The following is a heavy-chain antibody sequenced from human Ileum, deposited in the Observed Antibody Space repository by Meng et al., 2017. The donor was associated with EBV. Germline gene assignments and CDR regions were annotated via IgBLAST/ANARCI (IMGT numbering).Heavy chain of an antibody. CDR2: IYYSRST. V-gene: IGHV4-30-4*01. D-gene: IGHD3-9*01. CDR1: CGSISGCYY. CDR3: ARGTAYDLFADYQCLDD. J-gene: IGHJ4*02. Sequence: QGQLQESGAGLVWPSESLARTCAVACGSISGCYYWRWIRQPPGKGLEWVGHIYYSRSTNYDPSLKGRLTISLDTSKNQFSLNLSSVTAADTAVYYCARGTAYDLFADYQCLDDWGQGSLVTVSS.